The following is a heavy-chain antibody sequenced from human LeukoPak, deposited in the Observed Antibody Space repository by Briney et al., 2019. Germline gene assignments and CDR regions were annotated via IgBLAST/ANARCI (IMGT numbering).Heavy chain of an antibody. Sequence: GGSLRLSCAASGFTFSSYWMSWVRQAPGKGLEWVANIKQDGSEKYYVDSVKGRFTISRDNAKNSLYLQMNSLRAEDTAVYYCARDRRYCSGGSCKTTYFDYWGQGTLVTVLS. V-gene: IGHV3-7*01. CDR1: GFTFSSYW. J-gene: IGHJ4*02. D-gene: IGHD2-15*01. CDR2: IKQDGSEK. CDR3: ARDRRYCSGGSCKTTYFDY.